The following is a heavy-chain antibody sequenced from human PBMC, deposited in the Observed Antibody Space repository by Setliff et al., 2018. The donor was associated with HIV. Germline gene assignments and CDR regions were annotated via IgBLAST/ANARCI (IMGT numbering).Heavy chain of an antibody. J-gene: IGHJ5*02. V-gene: IGHV1-46*01. D-gene: IGHD2-15*01. CDR1: GYTFTSYY. Sequence: ASVKVSCKASGYTFTSYYLHWVRQAPGQGLEWMGIINPSGGIANYAQKFRDRVTITTDESTTTAYMELSSLRSEDTAVYFCARERYCSAGSCYSKLSWFDPWGQGTLVTVSS. CDR3: ARERYCSAGSCYSKLSWFDP. CDR2: INPSGGIA.